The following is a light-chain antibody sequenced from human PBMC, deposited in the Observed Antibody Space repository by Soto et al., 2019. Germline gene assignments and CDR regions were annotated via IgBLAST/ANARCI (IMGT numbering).Light chain of an antibody. Sequence: EIVLTQSTDTLSLSPGERATLSCRASQSMGRFLAWYQQKPGQPPRLLIYDASNRATGIPGRFSGSGSATDFTLTISSLEHEDFAFYYCQQRGNGPPTFGPGTKVTIQ. J-gene: IGKJ3*01. CDR3: QQRGNGPPT. CDR1: QSMGRF. V-gene: IGKV3-11*01. CDR2: DAS.